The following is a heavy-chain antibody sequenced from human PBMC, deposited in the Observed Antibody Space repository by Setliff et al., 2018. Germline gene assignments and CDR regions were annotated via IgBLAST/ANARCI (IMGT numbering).Heavy chain of an antibody. D-gene: IGHD3-3*01. V-gene: IGHV1-8*01. CDR1: GYTFANYD. Sequence: ASVKVSCKASGYTFANYDINWVRQATGQGLEWIGWMNPNSGNTGYAQKFQGRVTMTRDTAISTAYMELGSLRSEDTAVYFCARGALVLQFLEWLPRFYYMDVWGKGTTVTVSS. J-gene: IGHJ6*03. CDR2: MNPNSGNT. CDR3: ARGALVLQFLEWLPRFYYMDV.